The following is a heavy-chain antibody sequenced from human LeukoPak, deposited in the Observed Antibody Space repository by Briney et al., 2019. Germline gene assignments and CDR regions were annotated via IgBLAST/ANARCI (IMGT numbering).Heavy chain of an antibody. CDR3: AREHYYGSGSDLWSDY. CDR1: GYTFTSYG. D-gene: IGHD3-10*01. Sequence: ASVKVSCKASGYTFTSYGISWVRQAPGKGLEWMGWISAYNGNTNYAQKLQGRVAMTTDTSTSTAYMELRSLRSDDTAVYYCAREHYYGSGSDLWSDYWGQGTLVTVSS. J-gene: IGHJ4*02. CDR2: ISAYNGNT. V-gene: IGHV1-18*01.